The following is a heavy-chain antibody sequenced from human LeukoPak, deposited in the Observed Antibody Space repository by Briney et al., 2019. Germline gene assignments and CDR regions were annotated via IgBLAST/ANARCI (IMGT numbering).Heavy chain of an antibody. D-gene: IGHD6-13*01. J-gene: IGHJ4*02. V-gene: IGHV3-9*01. Sequence: GRSLRLSCAASGFTFDDYAMHLVRQAPGKGLEWVSGICWNSGSIGYADSVKGRFTISRDNAKNSLYLQMNSLRAEDTALYSCAKDPGVIAAAGFDYWGQGTLVTVSS. CDR1: GFTFDDYA. CDR2: ICWNSGSI. CDR3: AKDPGVIAAAGFDY.